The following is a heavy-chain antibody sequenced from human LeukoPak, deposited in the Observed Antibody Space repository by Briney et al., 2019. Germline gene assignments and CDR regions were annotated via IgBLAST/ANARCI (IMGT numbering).Heavy chain of an antibody. D-gene: IGHD5-18*01. CDR3: ARGGLDTAMGLHDY. J-gene: IGHJ4*02. V-gene: IGHV4-34*01. CDR2: INHSGST. Sequence: KPSETLSLTCAVYGGSFSGYYWSWIRQPPGKGLEWIGEINHSGSTYYNPSLKSRVTISVDTSKNQFSLKLSSVTAADTAVYYCARGGLDTAMGLHDYWGQGTLVTVSS. CDR1: GGSFSGYY.